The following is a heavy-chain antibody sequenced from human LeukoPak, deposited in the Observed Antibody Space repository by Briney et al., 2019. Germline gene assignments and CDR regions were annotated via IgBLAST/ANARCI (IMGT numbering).Heavy chain of an antibody. V-gene: IGHV3-53*01. CDR3: ARTFLGEFSFSLDY. CDR2: IYSGGST. J-gene: IGHJ4*02. Sequence: GGSLRLSCAASGFTVSSNYMRWVRQAPGKGLEWVSVIYSGGSTYYADSVKGRFTISRDNSKNTLYLQMNSLRAEDTAVYYCARTFLGEFSFSLDYWGQGTLVTVSS. D-gene: IGHD3-16*02. CDR1: GFTVSSNY.